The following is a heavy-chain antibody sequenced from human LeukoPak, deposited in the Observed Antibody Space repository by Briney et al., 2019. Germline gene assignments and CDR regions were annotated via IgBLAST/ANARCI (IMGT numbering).Heavy chain of an antibody. J-gene: IGHJ3*02. V-gene: IGHV4-30-4*08. CDR3: ASSLGYCSSTSCPGAFDI. D-gene: IGHD2-2*01. CDR2: IYYSGNT. Sequence: SETLSLTCTVSGGSISSGDYYWSWIRQPPGKGLEWIGYIYYSGNTYYNPSLKSRVTISVDTSKNQFSLKLSSVTAADTAVYYCASSLGYCSSTSCPGAFDIWGQGTMVTVSS. CDR1: GGSISSGDYY.